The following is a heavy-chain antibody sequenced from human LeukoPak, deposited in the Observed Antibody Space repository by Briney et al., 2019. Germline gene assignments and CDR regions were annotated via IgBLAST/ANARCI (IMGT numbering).Heavy chain of an antibody. V-gene: IGHV3-7*01. CDR2: IKQDGREK. J-gene: IGHJ4*02. D-gene: IGHD6-19*01. CDR1: RFTFNNYW. Sequence: PGGSLRLSCAASRFTFNNYWMSWVRQAPGKGLEWVANIKQDGREKYYVDSVKGRFTISRDNAKNSLYLQMNSLRAEDTAVYFCARAIAVAGTRGKYFDYWGQGTLVTVSS. CDR3: ARAIAVAGTRGKYFDY.